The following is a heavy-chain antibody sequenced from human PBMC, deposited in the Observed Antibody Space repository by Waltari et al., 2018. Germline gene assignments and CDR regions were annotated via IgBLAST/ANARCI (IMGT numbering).Heavy chain of an antibody. D-gene: IGHD3-10*01. CDR3: ARVGFGEVRGVIGWFDP. J-gene: IGHJ5*02. V-gene: IGHV4-30-4*08. CDR1: GGSISSGDYY. CDR2: IYYSGST. Sequence: QVQLQESGPGLVKPSQTLSLTCTVSGGSISSGDYYWSWIRPPPGKGLEWIGYIYYSGSTYYNPSLKSRVTISVDTSKNQFSLKLSSVTAADTAVYYCARVGFGEVRGVIGWFDPWGQGTLVTVSS.